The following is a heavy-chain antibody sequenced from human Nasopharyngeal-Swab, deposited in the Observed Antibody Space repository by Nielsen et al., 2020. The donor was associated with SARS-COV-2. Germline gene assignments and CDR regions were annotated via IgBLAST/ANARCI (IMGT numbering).Heavy chain of an antibody. J-gene: IGHJ6*02. CDR1: GGSFSGYY. V-gene: IGHV4-34*01. CDR2: INHSGST. D-gene: IGHD6-19*01. Sequence: SETLSLTCAVYGGSFSGYYWSWIRQPPGKGLEWIGEINHSGSTNYNPSLKSRVTISVDTSKNQFSLKLSPVTAADTAVYYCVRWSVAQTPQPYGMDVWGQGTTVTVSS. CDR3: VRWSVAQTPQPYGMDV.